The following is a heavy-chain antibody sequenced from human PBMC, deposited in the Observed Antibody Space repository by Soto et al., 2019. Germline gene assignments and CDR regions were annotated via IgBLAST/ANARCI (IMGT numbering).Heavy chain of an antibody. J-gene: IGHJ3*02. Sequence: GGSLRLSCAPSGFTFKDYAMSWFRQPPGKGLEWVSAISGTGGSTYYADSVEGHFTISRDNSKNTLSLQMNSLRAEETAVYYCAKDIYYDSSGGAFDIWGQGTLVTVSS. CDR3: AKDIYYDSSGGAFDI. CDR2: ISGTGGST. D-gene: IGHD3-22*01. V-gene: IGHV3-23*01. CDR1: GFTFKDYA.